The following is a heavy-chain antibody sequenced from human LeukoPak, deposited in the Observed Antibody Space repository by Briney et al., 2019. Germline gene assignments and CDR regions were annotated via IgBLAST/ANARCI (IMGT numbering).Heavy chain of an antibody. D-gene: IGHD3-10*01. CDR1: GVSFSGYY. CDR2: INHSGST. J-gene: IGHJ6*04. V-gene: IGHV4-34*01. Sequence: SETLSLTCAVYGVSFSGYYWSWLRQPPGKGLEWIGEINHSGSTNYNPSLKSRVTISVDTSKNQFSLKLSSVTAADTAVYYCARGAYRTYYYGSGSALGGMDVWGKGTTVTVSS. CDR3: ARGAYRTYYYGSGSALGGMDV.